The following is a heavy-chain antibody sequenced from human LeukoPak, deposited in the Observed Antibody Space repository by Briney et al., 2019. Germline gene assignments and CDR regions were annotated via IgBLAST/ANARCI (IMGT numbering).Heavy chain of an antibody. CDR3: ARDQSRGQQWMYHLDD. V-gene: IGHV3-48*01. J-gene: IGHJ4*02. Sequence: GGSLRLSCVACGFILWDNAMKGVGEARGKGGEGGSYIRARRVKIDYGDSVKGGFTISRDNAKNSLFLQMNSLRVDDTAVYFCARDQSRGQQWMYHLDDWGQGTLVTVSS. CDR1: GFILWDNA. CDR2: IRARRVKI. D-gene: IGHD5-24*01.